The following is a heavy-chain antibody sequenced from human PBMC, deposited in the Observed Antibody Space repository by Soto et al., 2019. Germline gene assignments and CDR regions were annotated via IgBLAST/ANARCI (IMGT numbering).Heavy chain of an antibody. Sequence: PSETLSLTCTVSGGSISSYYWSWIRQPPGKGLEWIGYIYYSGSTNYNPSLKSRVTISVDTSKNQFSLKLSSVTAADTAVYYCARAQAARSPHYYYYYMDVWGKGTTVTVSS. J-gene: IGHJ6*03. CDR1: GGSISSYY. CDR3: ARAQAARSPHYYYYYMDV. CDR2: IYYSGST. D-gene: IGHD6-6*01. V-gene: IGHV4-59*01.